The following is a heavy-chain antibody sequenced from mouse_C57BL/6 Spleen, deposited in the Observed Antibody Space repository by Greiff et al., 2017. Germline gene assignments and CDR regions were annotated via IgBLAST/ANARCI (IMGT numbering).Heavy chain of an antibody. CDR1: GYTFTDYY. V-gene: IGHV1-26*01. CDR3: ARHQLRLQWYFDY. CDR2: INPNNGGT. Sequence: EVQLQQSGPELVKPGASVKISCKASGYTFTDYYMNWVKQSHGKSLEWIGDINPNNGGTSYNQKFKGKATLTVDKSSSTAYMELRSLTSEDSAVYYCARHQLRLQWYFDYWGQGTTLTVSS. J-gene: IGHJ2*01. D-gene: IGHD3-2*02.